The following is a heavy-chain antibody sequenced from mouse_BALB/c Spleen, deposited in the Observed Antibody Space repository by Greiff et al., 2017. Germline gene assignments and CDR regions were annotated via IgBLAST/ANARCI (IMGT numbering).Heavy chain of an antibody. CDR1: GISITTGNYR. J-gene: IGHJ4*01. CDR2: IYYSGTI. D-gene: IGHD2-1*01. CDR3: ARDKGGNYLYAMDY. V-gene: IGHV3-5*02. Sequence: EVKLQESGPGLVKPSQTVSLTCTVTGISITTGNYRWSWIRQFPGNKLEWIGYIYYSGTITYNPSLTSRTTITRDTSKNQFFLEMNSLTAEDTATYYCARDKGGNYLYAMDYWGQGTSVTVSS.